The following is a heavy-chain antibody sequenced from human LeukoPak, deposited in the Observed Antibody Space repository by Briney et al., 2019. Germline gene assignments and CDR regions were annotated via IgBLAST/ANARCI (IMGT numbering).Heavy chain of an antibody. CDR2: IYYSRST. CDR3: ARKYSSGWYVYYFDP. V-gene: IGHV4-39*01. J-gene: IGHJ5*02. Sequence: SETLSLTCTVSGGSISSSGYYWGWIRQPPGKGLECIGSIYYSRSTYYNPSLKSRVTISVDTSKNQFSLKLSSVTAADTAVYYCARKYSSGWYVYYFDPWGQGALVTVSS. CDR1: GGSISSSGYY. D-gene: IGHD6-19*01.